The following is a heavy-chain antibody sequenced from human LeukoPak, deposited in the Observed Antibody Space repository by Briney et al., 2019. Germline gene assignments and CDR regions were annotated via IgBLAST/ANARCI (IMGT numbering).Heavy chain of an antibody. D-gene: IGHD3-3*01. V-gene: IGHV3-73*01. J-gene: IGHJ4*02. CDR1: GFTFSDST. CDR2: IKGKVKTYET. Sequence: GGSLRLSCAASGFTFSDSTMHWVRQASGKGLEWIGHIKGKVKTYETAYAASVKGRFTISRDDSKNTLYLQMNYLKAEDTAVYYCAKGGSDVWSAYDYWGQGTLVTVSS. CDR3: AKGGSDVWSAYDY.